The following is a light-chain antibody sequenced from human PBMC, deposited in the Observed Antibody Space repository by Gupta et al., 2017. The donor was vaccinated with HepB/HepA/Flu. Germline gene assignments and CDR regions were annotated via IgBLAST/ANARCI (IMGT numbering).Light chain of an antibody. Sequence: QPVLTPAPSASGTPGQRATISCSGSGSNIGSNYVYLYQQLPGTAPKLLSYRSNQRPSGVPDRFSGSKSGTSAYLAISGLRSEDEADYYCAAWDDRLSGVVFGGGTKLTVL. V-gene: IGLV1-47*01. CDR2: RSN. J-gene: IGLJ2*01. CDR1: GSNIGSNY. CDR3: AAWDDRLSGVV.